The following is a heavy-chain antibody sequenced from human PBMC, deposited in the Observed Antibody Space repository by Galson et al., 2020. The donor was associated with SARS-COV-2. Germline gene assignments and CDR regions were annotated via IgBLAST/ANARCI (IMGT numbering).Heavy chain of an antibody. CDR3: ARIHSYYYDSSGPPMGFDY. V-gene: IGHV4-39*01. Sequence: SETLSLTCTVSGGSISSSSYYWGWIRQPPGKGLEWIGSIYYSGSTYYNPSLKSRVTISVDTSKNQFSLKLSSVTAADTAVYYCARIHSYYYDSSGPPMGFDYWGQGTLVTVSS. D-gene: IGHD3-22*01. CDR2: IYYSGST. CDR1: GGSISSSSYY. J-gene: IGHJ4*02.